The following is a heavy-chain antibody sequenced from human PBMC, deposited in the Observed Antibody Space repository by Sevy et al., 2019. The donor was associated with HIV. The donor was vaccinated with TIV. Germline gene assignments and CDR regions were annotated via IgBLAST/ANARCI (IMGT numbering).Heavy chain of an antibody. CDR2: ISNSGSTI. D-gene: IGHD3-10*01. J-gene: IGHJ2*01. CDR1: KFTFSDYY. V-gene: IGHV3-11*01. Sequence: GGSLRLSCAASKFTFSDYYMSWIRQAPGKGLEWVSYISNSGSTIHYADSVKGRFTISRDNAQSSMYLQMNRLRAEDTAVYYCAREGDLRYFDFWGRGTLVTVSS. CDR3: AREGDLRYFDF.